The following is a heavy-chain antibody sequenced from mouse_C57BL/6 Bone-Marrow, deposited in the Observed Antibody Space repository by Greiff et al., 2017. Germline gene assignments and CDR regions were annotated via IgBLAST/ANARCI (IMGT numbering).Heavy chain of an antibody. CDR1: GFNIKDYY. D-gene: IGHD2-5*01. CDR3: ARWPIVTTCYAMDY. Sequence: DVQLVESGAELVKPGASVKLSCTASGFNIKDYYMHWVKQRTEQGLEWIGRIDPEDGETKYAPKFQGKATITADTSSNTAYLQLSSLTSEDTAVYYCARWPIVTTCYAMDYWGQGTSVTVSS. J-gene: IGHJ4*01. V-gene: IGHV14-2*01. CDR2: IDPEDGET.